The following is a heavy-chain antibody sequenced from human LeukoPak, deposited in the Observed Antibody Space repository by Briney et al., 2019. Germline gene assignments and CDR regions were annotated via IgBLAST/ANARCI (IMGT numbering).Heavy chain of an antibody. CDR1: GGSISSSSYY. J-gene: IGHJ6*03. CDR2: IYYSGST. Sequence: SETLSLTCTVSGGSISSSSYYWGWIRQPPGKGLEWIGSIYYSGSTYYNPSLKSRVTISVDTSKNQFSLKLSSVTAADTAVYYCARGLQLLLYYYMDVWGKGATVTVSS. D-gene: IGHD5-24*01. CDR3: ARGLQLLLYYYMDV. V-gene: IGHV4-39*01.